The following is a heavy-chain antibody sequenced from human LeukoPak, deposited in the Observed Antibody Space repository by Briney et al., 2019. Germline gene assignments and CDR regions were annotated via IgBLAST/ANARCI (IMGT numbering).Heavy chain of an antibody. CDR1: GGSISSYY. J-gene: IGHJ6*02. Sequence: SETLSLTCTVSGGSISSYYWSWIRQPPGKGLEWIGYIYYSGSTNYNPSLKSRVTISVDTSKNQFSLKLSSVTAADTAVYYCARQLYSSYYYYGMDVWGQGTTVTVSS. V-gene: IGHV4-59*08. D-gene: IGHD6-13*01. CDR2: IYYSGST. CDR3: ARQLYSSYYYYGMDV.